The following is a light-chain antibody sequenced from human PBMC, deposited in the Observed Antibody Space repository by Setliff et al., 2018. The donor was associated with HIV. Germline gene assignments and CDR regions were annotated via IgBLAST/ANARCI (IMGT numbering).Light chain of an antibody. CDR1: SSDIGNYES. CDR2: DVT. CDR3: SSYVGSDSWI. V-gene: IGLV2-23*02. Sequence: QSVLAQPASVSGSPGQSITISCTGSSSDIGNYESVSWYQQLPGEVPILVIYDVTKRPSGVSNRFSASKSGNTASLTISGLQTDDEAHYYCSSYVGSDSWIFGGGTKVTVL. J-gene: IGLJ2*01.